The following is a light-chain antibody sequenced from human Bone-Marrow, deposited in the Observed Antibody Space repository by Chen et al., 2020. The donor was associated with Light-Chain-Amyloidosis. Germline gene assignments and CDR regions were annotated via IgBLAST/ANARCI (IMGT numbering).Light chain of an antibody. Sequence: SYELTKPPSGSVAPGQEARINCSGDDLPTKYAYWYQQKPGQAPVLVIHRDTGRPSGISERFSGSSSGTTATLTISGVQAEDEADYHCQSADSSGTYEVIFGGGTKLTVL. CDR3: QSADSSGTYEVI. CDR1: DLPTKY. CDR2: RDT. V-gene: IGLV3-25*03. J-gene: IGLJ2*01.